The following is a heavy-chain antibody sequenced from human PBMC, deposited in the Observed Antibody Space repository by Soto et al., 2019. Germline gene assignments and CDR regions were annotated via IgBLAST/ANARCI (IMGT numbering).Heavy chain of an antibody. V-gene: IGHV3-30-3*01. CDR1: GVTFSSYA. D-gene: IGHD6-13*01. CDR3: ASVNCYSRSRYWRTRVTDFDY. J-gene: IGHJ4*02. Sequence: PGGSLTLSCTASGVTFSSYAMHWVRQAPGKGLGRVAIISYDGSNKYYADSVKGRFTITTDNSKNTLYLQMNSLRAEDTAVYYCASVNCYSRSRYWRTRVTDFDYWGQGTLVTVSS. CDR2: ISYDGSNK.